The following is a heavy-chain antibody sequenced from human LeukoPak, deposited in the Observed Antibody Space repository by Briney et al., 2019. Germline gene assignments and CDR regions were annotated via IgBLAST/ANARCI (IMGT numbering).Heavy chain of an antibody. D-gene: IGHD4-17*01. CDR1: GFTVSSNY. V-gene: IGHV3-53*05. J-gene: IGHJ4*02. CDR2: IYSGGST. CDR3: AAEDPSGAPFY. Sequence: GGSLRLSCAASGFTVSSNYMNWVRQAPGKGLEWVSIIYSGGSTYYADSVKGRFTISRDKSKNTLWLQMNSLRAEDTAVYYCAAEDPSGAPFYWGQGTLVTVSS.